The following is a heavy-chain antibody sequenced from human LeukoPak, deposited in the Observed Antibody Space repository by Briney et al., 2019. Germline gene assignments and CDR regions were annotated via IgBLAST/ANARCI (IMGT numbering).Heavy chain of an antibody. J-gene: IGHJ4*02. V-gene: IGHV3-21*01. D-gene: IGHD6-13*01. CDR3: ARDPGGAAAGTVDY. Sequence: GGSLRLSCAASGFTFSSYSMNWVRQAPGKGLEWVSSISSSSSYIYYADSVKGRFTISRDNAKNSLYLQMNSLRAEDTAVYYCARDPGGAAAGTVDYWGQGTLVTVSS. CDR2: ISSSSSYI. CDR1: GFTFSSYS.